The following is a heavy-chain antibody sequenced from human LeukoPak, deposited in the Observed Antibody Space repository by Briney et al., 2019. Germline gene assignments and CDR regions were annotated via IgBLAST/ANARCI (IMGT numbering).Heavy chain of an antibody. V-gene: IGHV1-2*02. CDR2: INPNSGGT. CDR3: ARDGYGGSWLCAFDI. D-gene: IGHD2-15*01. Sequence: GASVKVSCKASGYTFTGYYMHWVRQAPGQGLEWMGWINPNSGGTNYAQKFQGRVTMTRDTSISTAYMELSRLRSDDTAVYYCARDGYGGSWLCAFDIWGQGTMVTVSS. J-gene: IGHJ3*02. CDR1: GYTFTGYY.